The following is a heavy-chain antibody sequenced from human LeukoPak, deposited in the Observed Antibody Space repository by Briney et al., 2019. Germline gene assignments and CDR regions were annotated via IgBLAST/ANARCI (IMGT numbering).Heavy chain of an antibody. CDR3: AKKPDEGYDFWSGYTPLDY. D-gene: IGHD3-3*01. Sequence: GGSLRLSCAASGFTFSSYAMSWVRQAPGKGLEWVSAISGSGGSTYYADSVKGRFTISRDNSKNTLYLQMNSLRAEDTAVYYCAKKPDEGYDFWSGYTPLDYWGQGTLVTVSS. V-gene: IGHV3-23*01. J-gene: IGHJ4*02. CDR1: GFTFSSYA. CDR2: ISGSGGST.